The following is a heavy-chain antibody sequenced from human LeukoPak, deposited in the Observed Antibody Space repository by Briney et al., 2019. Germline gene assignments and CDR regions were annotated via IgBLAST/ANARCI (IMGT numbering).Heavy chain of an antibody. D-gene: IGHD5-12*01. J-gene: IGHJ4*02. V-gene: IGHV3-23*01. CDR2: ISASGYSR. Sequence: GGSLRLSCAASGFTFSSYAMSWVRQAPGKGLEWVSGISASGYSRSYADSVKGRFTISKGNSNNTLYLQMNGLRDNDTAVYYCAKESGYSNNYKFDYWGQGILVTVSS. CDR3: AKESGYSNNYKFDY. CDR1: GFTFSSYA.